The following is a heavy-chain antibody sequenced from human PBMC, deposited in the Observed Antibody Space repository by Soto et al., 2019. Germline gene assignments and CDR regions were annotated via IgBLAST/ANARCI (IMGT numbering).Heavy chain of an antibody. D-gene: IGHD2-15*01. V-gene: IGHV1-2*02. CDR3: ARGRDAASQFYSPPGMDV. CDR2: MDPITGGT. CDR1: GYSLVADY. Sequence: LGKLYFKGAGYSLVADYTDWGRQTTRRGLEWVGLMDPITGGTDYEERLRDRVTMTRDTSINTAYMELRRLRSDDTAIYFCARGRDAASQFYSPPGMDVWGQGTTVTVSS. J-gene: IGHJ6*02.